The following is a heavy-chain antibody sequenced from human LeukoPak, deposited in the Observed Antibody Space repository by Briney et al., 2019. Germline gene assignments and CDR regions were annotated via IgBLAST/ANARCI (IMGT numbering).Heavy chain of an antibody. V-gene: IGHV4-59*11. J-gene: IGHJ3*02. CDR1: GGGSINGHY. D-gene: IGHD3-22*01. CDR2: VSYAGRT. Sequence: SETLSLTCTVSGGGSINGHYWSWIRRPPGKGLEWIGFVSYAGRTKYNPSLQSRVTISVATSENNFSLKLTSVTTADTAVYYCARLLDNDSSGDPDTFDMWGQGTVVIVSS. CDR3: ARLLDNDSSGDPDTFDM.